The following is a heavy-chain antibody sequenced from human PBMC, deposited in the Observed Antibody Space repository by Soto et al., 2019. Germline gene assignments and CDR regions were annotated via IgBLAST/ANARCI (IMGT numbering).Heavy chain of an antibody. D-gene: IGHD3-10*01. Sequence: SETLSLTCTVSGGSISSGVYYWSWIRQHPGKGLEWIGYIYYSGSTYYNPSLKSRVTISVDTSKNQFSLKLSSVTAADTAVYYCARGGITMVRGALRYFDYWGQGTLVTVSS. CDR3: ARGGITMVRGALRYFDY. V-gene: IGHV4-31*03. J-gene: IGHJ4*02. CDR1: GGSISSGVYY. CDR2: IYYSGST.